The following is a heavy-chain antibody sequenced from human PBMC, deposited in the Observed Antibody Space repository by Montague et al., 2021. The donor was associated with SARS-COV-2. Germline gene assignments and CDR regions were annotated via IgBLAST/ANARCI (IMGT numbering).Heavy chain of an antibody. D-gene: IGHD3-9*01. CDR3: ARERYSFSLTRGSTWFDP. V-gene: IGHV4-34*01. CDR1: GGSFSGYY. CDR2: INHSGST. J-gene: IGHJ5*02. Sequence: SETLSLTCAVHGGSFSGYYWSWIRQPPGKGLEWIGEINHSGSTNYNPSLKSRVTISVDTSKNQFSLKLSSVTAADTAVYYCARERYSFSLTRGSTWFDPWGQGTPVTVSS.